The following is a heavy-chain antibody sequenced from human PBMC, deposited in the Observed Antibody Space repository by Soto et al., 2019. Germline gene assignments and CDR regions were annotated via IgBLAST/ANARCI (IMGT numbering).Heavy chain of an antibody. CDR1: GFTFSSSA. CDR3: AKGSQSSGWSY. Sequence: EVQLLESGGGLVQPGGSLRLSCAASGFTFSSSAMSWVRQAPGKGLEWVAAISGSGDATYHADSVKGRFIISRDNSKNTLYLQINSLRAEDTAVYYCAKGSQSSGWSYWGQGTLVTVSS. J-gene: IGHJ4*02. CDR2: ISGSGDAT. V-gene: IGHV3-23*01. D-gene: IGHD6-19*01.